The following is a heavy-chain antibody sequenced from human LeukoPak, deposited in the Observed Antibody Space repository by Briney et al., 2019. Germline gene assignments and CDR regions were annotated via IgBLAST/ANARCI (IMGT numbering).Heavy chain of an antibody. Sequence: GGSLRLSSAASGFTFSSYGMHWVRQAPGKGLEWVAVIWYDGSNIYYADSVKGRFTISRDNSKNTLYLQMNSLRAEDTAMYYCARARYGSGSYDYWGQGTLVTVSS. CDR2: IWYDGSNI. CDR3: ARARYGSGSYDY. V-gene: IGHV3-33*01. CDR1: GFTFSSYG. D-gene: IGHD3-10*01. J-gene: IGHJ4*02.